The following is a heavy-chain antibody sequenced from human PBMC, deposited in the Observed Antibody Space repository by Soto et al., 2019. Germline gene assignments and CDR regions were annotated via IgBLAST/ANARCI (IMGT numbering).Heavy chain of an antibody. V-gene: IGHV3-23*01. CDR1: GSTFSSYA. J-gene: IGHJ4*03. Sequence: PGGSLRLSCAASGSTFSSYAMSWVRQATGKGLEWVSVISGSGDSTYYADSVKGRFTISRDNSKNTLYLQMNSLRAEDTAVYYCAKDGQAVADLYYFDYWGQGTTVTVSS. D-gene: IGHD6-19*01. CDR3: AKDGQAVADLYYFDY. CDR2: ISGSGDST.